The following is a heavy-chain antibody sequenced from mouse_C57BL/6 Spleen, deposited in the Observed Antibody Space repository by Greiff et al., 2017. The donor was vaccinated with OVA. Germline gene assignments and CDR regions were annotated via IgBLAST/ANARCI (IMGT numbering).Heavy chain of an antibody. Sequence: VQLQQSGPELVKPGASVKISCKASGYTFTDYYMNWVKQSHGKSLEWIGDINPNNGGTSYNQKFKGKATLTVDKSSSTAYMELRSLTSEDSAVYYCARHDYDTYWGQGTLVTVSA. V-gene: IGHV1-26*01. CDR2: INPNNGGT. CDR3: ARHDYDTY. CDR1: GYTFTDYY. J-gene: IGHJ3*01. D-gene: IGHD2-4*01.